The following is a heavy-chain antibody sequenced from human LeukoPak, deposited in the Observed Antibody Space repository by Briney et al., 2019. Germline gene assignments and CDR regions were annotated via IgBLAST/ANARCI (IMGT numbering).Heavy chain of an antibody. Sequence: GGSLRLSCAASGFTFSSYWMSWVRQAPGKGLEWVANIKQDGSEKYYVDSVKGRFTISRDNSKNTLYLQMNSLRAEDTAVYYCAKALFGDRRVGAFDIWGQGTMVTVSS. CDR1: GFTFSSYW. D-gene: IGHD3-10*02. J-gene: IGHJ3*02. CDR2: IKQDGSEK. CDR3: AKALFGDRRVGAFDI. V-gene: IGHV3-7*03.